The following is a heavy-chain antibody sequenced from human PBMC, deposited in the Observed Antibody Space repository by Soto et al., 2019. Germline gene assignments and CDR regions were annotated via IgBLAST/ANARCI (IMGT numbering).Heavy chain of an antibody. V-gene: IGHV3-33*01. CDR1: GFTFRNYG. CDR2: IWYDGTNK. Sequence: QVQLVESGGGVVQPGRSLRLSCAASGFTFRNYGMHWVRQAPGKGLEWVAVIWYDGTNKYYGDSVKGRFTISRDNSKNTLYLQMNSLRVEDTAMYYCARVASVRGDFDYWGQGTLVTVSS. CDR3: ARVASVRGDFDY. D-gene: IGHD3-10*01. J-gene: IGHJ4*02.